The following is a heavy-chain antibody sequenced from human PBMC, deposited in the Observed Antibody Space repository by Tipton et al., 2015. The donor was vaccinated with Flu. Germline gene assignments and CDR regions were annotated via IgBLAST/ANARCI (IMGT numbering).Heavy chain of an antibody. J-gene: IGHJ5*02. CDR3: ARRDYSNYVSDPKSWFDP. CDR1: GGSFSSDFY. D-gene: IGHD4-11*01. CDR2: VSRTGST. Sequence: LRLSCAVYGGSFSSDFYWAWIRQFPGKGLEWIGTVSRTGSTIYNPSLKSRVTISIDTSKNQFSLNMRSVTAADMAVYYCARRDYSNYVSDPKSWFDPWGQGTLVNVSS. V-gene: IGHV4-38-2*01.